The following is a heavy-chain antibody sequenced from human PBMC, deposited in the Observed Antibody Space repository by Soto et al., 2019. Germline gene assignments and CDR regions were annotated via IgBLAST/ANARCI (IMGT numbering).Heavy chain of an antibody. J-gene: IGHJ6*02. V-gene: IGHV1-3*01. CDR2: INAGNGNT. CDR3: ASTPSPVCSGGSCYFSGMDV. CDR1: GYTFTSYA. Sequence: QVQLVQSGAEVKKPGASVKVSCKASGYTFTSYAMHWVRQAPGQRLEWMGWINAGNGNTKYSQKFQGRVTITRDTSASTAYIALSSLRSEDTAVYYCASTPSPVCSGGSCYFSGMDVWGQGTTVTVSS. D-gene: IGHD2-15*01.